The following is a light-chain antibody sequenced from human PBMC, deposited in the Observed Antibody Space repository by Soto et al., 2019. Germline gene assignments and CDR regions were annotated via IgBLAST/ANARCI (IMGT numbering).Light chain of an antibody. CDR3: SAYSAVSTLLV. CDR2: EVS. V-gene: IGLV2-14*01. J-gene: IGLJ1*01. Sequence: QSALTQPASVSGSPGQTITISCTGTRTDIGGYNLVSWYQQHPGKAPKLLIHEVSNRPSGISNRCNGSKSDNMASLTISGLRAEDEADYYCSAYSAVSTLLVFGSGTKVTVL. CDR1: RTDIGGYNL.